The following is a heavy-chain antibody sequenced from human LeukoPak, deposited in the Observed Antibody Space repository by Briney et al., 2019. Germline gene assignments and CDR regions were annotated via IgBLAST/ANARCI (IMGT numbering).Heavy chain of an antibody. CDR1: GGSFSRYY. CDR2: INHSGST. J-gene: IGHJ5*02. CDR3: ARMTTVTTGWFDP. D-gene: IGHD4-17*01. V-gene: IGHV4-34*01. Sequence: SETLSLTCAVYGGSFSRYYWSWIRQPPGKGLEWIGEINHSGSTNYNPSLKSRVTISVDTSKNQFSLKLSSVTAADTAVYYCARMTTVTTGWFDPWGQGTLVTVSS.